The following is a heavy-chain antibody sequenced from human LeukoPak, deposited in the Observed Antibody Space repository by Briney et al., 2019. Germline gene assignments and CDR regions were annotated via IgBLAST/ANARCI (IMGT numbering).Heavy chain of an antibody. CDR2: ISGSGGST. J-gene: IGHJ6*02. D-gene: IGHD3-10*01. Sequence: PGGSLRLSCAASGFTFSSYAMSWVRQAPGKGLEWVSAISGSGGSTYYADSVKGRFTISRDNSKNTLYLQMNSLRAEDMAVYYCAKPGSETYYYYYGMDVWGQGTTVTVSS. CDR1: GFTFSSYA. V-gene: IGHV3-23*01. CDR3: AKPGSETYYYYYGMDV.